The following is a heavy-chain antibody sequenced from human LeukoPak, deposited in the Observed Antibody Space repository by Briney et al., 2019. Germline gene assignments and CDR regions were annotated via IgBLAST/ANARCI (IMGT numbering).Heavy chain of an antibody. CDR1: GVTFSTCP. D-gene: IGHD2-21*02. CDR2: ISRNGDTT. CDR3: VKALPDDAFDI. V-gene: IGHV3-64D*06. J-gene: IGHJ3*02. Sequence: GGSLRLSCSASGVTFSTCPMHWVRQAPGKGLEYFSAISRNGDTTYYADSVKGRFTISRDNSKNTLYLQMSSLSPEDTAVYYCVKALPDDAFDIWGQGTMVTVSS.